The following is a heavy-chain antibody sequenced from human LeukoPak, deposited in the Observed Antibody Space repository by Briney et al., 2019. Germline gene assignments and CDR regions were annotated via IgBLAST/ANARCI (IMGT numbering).Heavy chain of an antibody. Sequence: ASVKVSCKASGYIFTGYYMHWVRQAPGQGLEWMGWINPNTGGANYAQKFQGRVTMTRDTSISTAYMELSGLTSDDTGTYYCAKEVHRVSQNWGQGTLVTVSS. CDR1: GYIFTGYY. CDR3: AKEVHRVSQN. V-gene: IGHV1-2*02. CDR2: INPNTGGA. J-gene: IGHJ1*01. D-gene: IGHD1-1*01.